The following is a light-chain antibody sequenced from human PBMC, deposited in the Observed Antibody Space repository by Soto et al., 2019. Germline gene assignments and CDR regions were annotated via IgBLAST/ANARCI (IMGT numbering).Light chain of an antibody. CDR2: DAS. CDR3: QQYNSYWT. CDR1: QSISSW. Sequence: ESRMSQSLSALSASLGDRVTITCRASQSISSWLAWYQQKPGKAPKLLIYDASSLESGVPSRFSGSGSGTEFTLTISSLQPDDFATYYCQQYNSYWTFGQVTKVAIK. V-gene: IGKV1-5*01. J-gene: IGKJ1*01.